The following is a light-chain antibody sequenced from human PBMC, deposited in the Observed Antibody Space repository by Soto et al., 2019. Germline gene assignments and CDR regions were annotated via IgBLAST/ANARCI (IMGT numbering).Light chain of an antibody. V-gene: IGKV1-5*01. Sequence: DIQMTQSPSTLSAFVGDRVIITCRASQSVSSWLAWYQQKQGKAPKFLIYDASSLGSGVPSRFSGSGTGAEFTLTISSLQPDDSATYYCQQYSSYPLTCGQGTKLEIK. CDR2: DAS. J-gene: IGKJ2*01. CDR3: QQYSSYPLT. CDR1: QSVSSW.